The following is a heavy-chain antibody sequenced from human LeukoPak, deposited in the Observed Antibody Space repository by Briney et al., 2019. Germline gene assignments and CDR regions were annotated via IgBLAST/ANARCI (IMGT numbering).Heavy chain of an antibody. Sequence: PGGSLRLPCAASGFTFSSYWIHWVRQAPGKGLVWVSRINTDGSSRNYADSVKGRFTISRDNAKNTLHLQMNSLRAEDTAVYYCARDTVGAYDYWGQGTLVIVLS. CDR3: ARDTVGAYDY. J-gene: IGHJ4*02. D-gene: IGHD1-26*01. V-gene: IGHV3-74*01. CDR2: INTDGSSR. CDR1: GFTFSSYW.